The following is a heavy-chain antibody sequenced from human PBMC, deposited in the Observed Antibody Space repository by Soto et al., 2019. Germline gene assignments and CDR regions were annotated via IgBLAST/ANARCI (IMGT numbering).Heavy chain of an antibody. V-gene: IGHV3-33*01. CDR2: IWYDGSNK. CDR1: GFTFSSYG. CDR3: ARGPSDYGDSTIDY. D-gene: IGHD4-17*01. J-gene: IGHJ4*02. Sequence: QVQLVESGGGVVQPGRSLRLSCAASGFTFSSYGMHWVRQAPGKGLEWVAVIWYDGSNKYYADSVKGRFTISRDNSKNTLYLEMNSLRAEDTAVYYCARGPSDYGDSTIDYWGQGTLVTVSS.